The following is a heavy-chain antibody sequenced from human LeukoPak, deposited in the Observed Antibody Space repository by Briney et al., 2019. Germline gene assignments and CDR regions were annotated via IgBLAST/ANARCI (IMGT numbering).Heavy chain of an antibody. CDR2: IRYDGRTK. CDR1: GFTFSNYG. J-gene: IGHJ6*02. CDR3: ARSLGELSGIYYGMDV. Sequence: GGSLRLSCAASGFTFSNYGMHWVRQAPGKGLEWVAFIRYDGRTKHYGDSVKGRFTISRDNSKNTLYLQMNSLRAEGTAVYYCARSLGELSGIYYGMDVWGQGTTVTVSS. V-gene: IGHV3-30*02. D-gene: IGHD3-16*01.